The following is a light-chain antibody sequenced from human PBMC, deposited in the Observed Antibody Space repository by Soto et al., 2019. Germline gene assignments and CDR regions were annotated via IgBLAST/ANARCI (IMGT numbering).Light chain of an antibody. V-gene: IGKV1-5*03. J-gene: IGKJ1*01. CDR2: RAS. CDR3: QQYSSDST. Sequence: DIRMTQSPSTLSASVGDRVTITCRASQSINNWLAWYQQKPGKAPKLLIYRASSLENGVPSRFSGRGSGTAVIFTITSLQPDDFATYYCQQYSSDSTFGQGTKVEIK. CDR1: QSINNW.